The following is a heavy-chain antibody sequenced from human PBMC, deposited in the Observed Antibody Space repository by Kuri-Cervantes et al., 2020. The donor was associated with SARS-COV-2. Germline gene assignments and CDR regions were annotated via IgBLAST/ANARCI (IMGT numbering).Heavy chain of an antibody. Sequence: LSLTCAASGFIFNTFGMHWVRQAPGKGLEWVSAISGSGGSTYYADSVKGRFTISRDNSKNTLYLQMNSLRAEDTAVYYCAKGGITIFGVVIKGSYFDLWGRGTLVTVSS. V-gene: IGHV3-23*01. CDR2: ISGSGGST. J-gene: IGHJ2*01. CDR3: AKGGITIFGVVIKGSYFDL. D-gene: IGHD3-3*01. CDR1: GFIFNTFG.